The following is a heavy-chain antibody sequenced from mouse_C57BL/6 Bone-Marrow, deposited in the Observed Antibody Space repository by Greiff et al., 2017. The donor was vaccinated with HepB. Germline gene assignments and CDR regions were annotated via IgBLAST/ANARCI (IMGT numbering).Heavy chain of an antibody. V-gene: IGHV1-26*01. CDR1: GYTFTDYY. CDR3: AGAYYGSSAWFAY. D-gene: IGHD1-1*01. CDR2: INPNNGGT. Sequence: EVQLQQSGPELVKPGASVKISCKASGYTFTDYYMNWVKQSHGKSLEWIGDINPNNGGTSYNQKFKGKATLTVDKSSSTAYMELRSLTSEDSAVYYCAGAYYGSSAWFAYWGQGTLVTVSA. J-gene: IGHJ3*01.